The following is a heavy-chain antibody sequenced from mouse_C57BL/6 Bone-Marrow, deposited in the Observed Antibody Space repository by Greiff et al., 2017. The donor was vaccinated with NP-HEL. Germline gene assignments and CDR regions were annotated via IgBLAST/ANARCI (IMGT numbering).Heavy chain of an antibody. Sequence: EVHLVESGGGLVQPGGSLKLSCAASGFTFSDYYMYWVRQTPEKRLEWVAYISNGGGSTYYPDTVKGRFTISRDNAKNTLYLQMSRLKSEDTAMYYCARHDYGSERAWFAYWGQGTLVTVSA. CDR3: ARHDYGSERAWFAY. D-gene: IGHD1-1*01. CDR2: ISNGGGST. J-gene: IGHJ3*01. CDR1: GFTFSDYY. V-gene: IGHV5-12*01.